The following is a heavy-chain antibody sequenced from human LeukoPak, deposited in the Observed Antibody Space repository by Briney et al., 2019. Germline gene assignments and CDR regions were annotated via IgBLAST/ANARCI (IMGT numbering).Heavy chain of an antibody. CDR1: GFRFDTYA. CDR2: LWHDGRHK. D-gene: IGHD3-10*01. Sequence: GGSLRLFCAASGFRFDTYAMHWLRQAPGQALECGALLWHDGRHKFYSHSVRRQFTISRDNSKITVYLQMNNLRPDDTAVYYCARKIFGSGSYPDFWGQGTLVTVSS. V-gene: IGHV3-33*01. CDR3: ARKIFGSGSYPDF. J-gene: IGHJ4*02.